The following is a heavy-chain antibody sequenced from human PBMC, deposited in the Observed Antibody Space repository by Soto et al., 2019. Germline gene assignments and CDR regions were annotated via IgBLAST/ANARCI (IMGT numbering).Heavy chain of an antibody. J-gene: IGHJ4*02. D-gene: IGHD6-13*01. CDR2: INHSGRT. CDR1: GGSISGHY. V-gene: IGHV4-34*01. Sequence: QVQLQQWGAGLLKPSETLSLTCAVYGGSISGHYWNWIRQPPGKGLEWIGEINHSGRTNYNPSLKSRVTISVDTSQNQFSLNLGSVTAADTAVYYCARGNIAAALVYWGQGTLVTVSS. CDR3: ARGNIAAALVY.